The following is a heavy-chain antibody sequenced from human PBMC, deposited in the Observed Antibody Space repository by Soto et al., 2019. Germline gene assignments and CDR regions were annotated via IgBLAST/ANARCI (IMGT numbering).Heavy chain of an antibody. V-gene: IGHV1-46*01. CDR2: INPSGGST. CDR1: GYTLTELS. CDR3: ARENDLVRQQPGHYYYGMDV. J-gene: IGHJ6*02. D-gene: IGHD1-1*01. Sequence: GASVKVSCKVSGYTLTELSMHWVRQAPGKGLEWMGIINPSGGSTSYAQKFQGRVTMTRDTSTSTVYMELSSLRSEDTAVYYCARENDLVRQQPGHYYYGMDVWGQGTTVTVSS.